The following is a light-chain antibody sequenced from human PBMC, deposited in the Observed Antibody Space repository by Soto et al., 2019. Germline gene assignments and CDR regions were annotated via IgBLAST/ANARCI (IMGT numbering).Light chain of an antibody. V-gene: IGKV3-20*01. CDR3: QQYNSWPLT. J-gene: IGKJ4*01. CDR1: QSVSSSY. CDR2: GAS. Sequence: EFVLTQSPGTLSLSPGERATLSCRASQSVSSSYLAWYQQKPGQAPRILIYGASTRATGIPDRFSGSGSGTDFTLTISRLEPEDFAVYYCQQYNSWPLTFGGGTKVEIK.